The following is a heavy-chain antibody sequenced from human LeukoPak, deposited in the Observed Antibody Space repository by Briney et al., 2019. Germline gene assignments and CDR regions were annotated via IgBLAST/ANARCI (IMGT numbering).Heavy chain of an antibody. J-gene: IGHJ5*02. CDR2: ISAYNGNT. CDR1: GYTFTSYG. CDR3: ARDPRYSSGWTNNWFDP. Sequence: ASVKVSCKASGYTFTSYGISWVRQAPGQGLEWMGWISAYNGNTNYAQKLQGRVTMTTDTSTNTAYMELRSLRSDDTAVYYCARDPRYSSGWTNNWFDPWGQGTLVTVSS. V-gene: IGHV1-18*01. D-gene: IGHD6-19*01.